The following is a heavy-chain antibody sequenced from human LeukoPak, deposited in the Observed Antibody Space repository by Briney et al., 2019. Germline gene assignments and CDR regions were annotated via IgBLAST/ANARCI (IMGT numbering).Heavy chain of an antibody. J-gene: IGHJ4*02. D-gene: IGHD3-22*01. CDR3: ARGLSRDYYERSVQAEFDY. Sequence: GGSLRLSCAASGFXFDDYRLSWVRQRPGRELKWVSVLNLDGGSAGYAGSVKGRFTISRENAKNSLYLQMNRLRAEDTALYYCARGLSRDYYERSVQAEFDYWGQGTLVSVSS. CDR1: GFXFDDYR. CDR2: LNLDGGSA. V-gene: IGHV3-20*04.